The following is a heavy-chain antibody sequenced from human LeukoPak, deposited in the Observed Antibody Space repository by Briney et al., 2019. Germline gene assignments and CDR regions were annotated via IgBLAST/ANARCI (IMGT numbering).Heavy chain of an antibody. D-gene: IGHD3-22*01. J-gene: IGHJ4*02. Sequence: SETLSLTCTASGGSISNYYWRLIRQPAGKGLEWIGRIYTSGSTNYNPSLKSRVTMSVDTSKNQFSLKLSSVTAADTAVYYCARDNPPLYDSSGYYYDYWGQGTLVTVSS. CDR2: IYTSGST. CDR1: GGSISNYY. V-gene: IGHV4-4*07. CDR3: ARDNPPLYDSSGYYYDY.